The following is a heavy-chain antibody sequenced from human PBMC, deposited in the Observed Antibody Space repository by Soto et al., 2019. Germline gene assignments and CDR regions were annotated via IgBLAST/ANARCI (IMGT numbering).Heavy chain of an antibody. V-gene: IGHV4-4*02. D-gene: IGHD5-18*01. CDR3: AKDSGYNYGYFRWFDP. CDR2: IYHSGNT. J-gene: IGHJ5*02. CDR1: GGSISSSYW. Sequence: SETLSITCAVSGGSISSSYWWSWVRQPPGKGLEWIGEIYHSGNTNYNPSLKSRVTISVDKSKNQFCLKLSSVTAADTAVYYCAKDSGYNYGYFRWFDPWGQGTLVTVS.